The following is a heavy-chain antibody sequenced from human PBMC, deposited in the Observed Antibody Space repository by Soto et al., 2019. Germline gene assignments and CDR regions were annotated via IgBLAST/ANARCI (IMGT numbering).Heavy chain of an antibody. D-gene: IGHD6-6*01. Sequence: GGSLRLSCAASGFTLSSYAMSWVRQAPGKGLEWVSTFSGTGGYTYYTDSVEGRFTISRDDSKNTLFLHMNSLRAADTAVYYCARMAEYSSSHRGYYYYGMDVWGQGT. J-gene: IGHJ6*02. CDR3: ARMAEYSSSHRGYYYYGMDV. CDR2: FSGTGGYT. V-gene: IGHV3-23*01. CDR1: GFTLSSYA.